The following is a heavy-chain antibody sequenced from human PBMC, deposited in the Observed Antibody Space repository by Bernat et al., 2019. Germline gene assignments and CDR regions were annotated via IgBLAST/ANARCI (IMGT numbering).Heavy chain of an antibody. CDR2: IIPIFGTA. CDR3: ARRYCSGGSCVLDY. D-gene: IGHD2-15*01. J-gene: IGHJ4*02. Sequence: QVQLVQSGAEVKMPGSSVKVSCKASGGTFSSYAISWVRQAPGQGLEWMGGIIPIFGTANYAQKFQGRVTITADESTSTAYMELSSLRSEDTAVYYCARRYCSGGSCVLDYWGQGTLVTVSS. CDR1: GGTFSSYA. V-gene: IGHV1-69*01.